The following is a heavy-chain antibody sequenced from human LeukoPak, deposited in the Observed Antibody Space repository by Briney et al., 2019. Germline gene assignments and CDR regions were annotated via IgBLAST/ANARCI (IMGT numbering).Heavy chain of an antibody. Sequence: GGSLRLSCAASGFTFSSYTMKWVRQAPGKGLEWVSPISSSSSYIYSADSVKGRFTISRDNAKNSLFLQMNSLRAEDTAVYFCARATWDPNYYYYMDVWGKGTTVTISS. CDR2: ISSSSSYI. V-gene: IGHV3-21*01. CDR1: GFTFSSYT. CDR3: ARATWDPNYYYYMDV. D-gene: IGHD1-26*01. J-gene: IGHJ6*03.